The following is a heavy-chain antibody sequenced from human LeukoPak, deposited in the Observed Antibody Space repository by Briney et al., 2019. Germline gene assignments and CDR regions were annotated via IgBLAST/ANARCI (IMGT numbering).Heavy chain of an antibody. CDR1: GGSFSGYY. CDR2: INHSGST. CDR3: ARVYCSSTSCENDAFDI. Sequence: SETLSLTCAVYGGSFSGYYWSWIRQPPGKGLEWIGEINHSGSTNYNPSLKSRVTISVDTSKNQFSLKLSSVTAADTAVYYCARVYCSSTSCENDAFDIWGQGTMVTVSS. D-gene: IGHD2-2*01. J-gene: IGHJ3*02. V-gene: IGHV4-34*01.